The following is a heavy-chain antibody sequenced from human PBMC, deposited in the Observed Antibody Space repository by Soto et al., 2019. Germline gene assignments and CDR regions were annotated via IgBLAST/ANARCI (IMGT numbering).Heavy chain of an antibody. V-gene: IGHV3-30*18. CDR1: GFTFSSYG. Sequence: TGGSLRLSCADSGFTFSSYGMHWVRQAPGKGLEWVAVISYDGSNKYYADSVKGRFTISRDNSKNTLYLQMNSLRAEDTAVYYCAKDLYYYDSSGYYSDPSFDYWGQGTLVTVSS. J-gene: IGHJ4*02. D-gene: IGHD3-22*01. CDR3: AKDLYYYDSSGYYSDPSFDY. CDR2: ISYDGSNK.